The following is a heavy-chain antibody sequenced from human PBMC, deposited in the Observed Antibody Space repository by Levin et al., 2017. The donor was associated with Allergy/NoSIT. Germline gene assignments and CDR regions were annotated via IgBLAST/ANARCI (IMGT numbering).Heavy chain of an antibody. Sequence: GESLKISCAASGFTISDYWMTWVRQAPGKGLEWVANIKQDGSEKYYVDSVKGRFTISRDNAKNSLYLQMNRLRADETAVYYCAIFRTGGVGHGLDYWGQGTLVTVSS. CDR3: AIFRTGGVGHGLDY. CDR1: GFTISDYW. D-gene: IGHD3-16*01. J-gene: IGHJ4*02. CDR2: IKQDGSEK. V-gene: IGHV3-7*03.